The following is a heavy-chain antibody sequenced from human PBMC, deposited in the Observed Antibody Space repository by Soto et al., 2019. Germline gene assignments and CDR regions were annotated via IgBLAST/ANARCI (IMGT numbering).Heavy chain of an antibody. CDR1: GFSISSGGYY. CDR3: ARAKTTVTSFDP. CDR2: IYYSGTT. J-gene: IGHJ5*02. V-gene: IGHV4-31*03. Sequence: QVQLQESGPGLVKPSQTLSLTCTVSGFSISSGGYYWSWIRQYPGKGLEWIGNIYYSGTTYYNPSLKSRLTRSVDTSDNQFALRLSSLTAADTAGYFCARAKTTVTSFDPWGQGTLVTVSS. D-gene: IGHD4-4*01.